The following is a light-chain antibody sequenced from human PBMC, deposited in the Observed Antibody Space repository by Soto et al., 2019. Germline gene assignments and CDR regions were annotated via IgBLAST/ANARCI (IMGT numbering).Light chain of an antibody. CDR2: DAS. CDR3: QQRSNWPLIS. Sequence: EIVLTQSPATLSLSPGERATLSCRASQSVSRYLAWYQQKPGQAPRLLIYDASNRATGIPARFSGRGSGTDFTITISSLEPEDFAVYYCQQRSNWPLISFGQGTRLEIK. V-gene: IGKV3-11*01. CDR1: QSVSRY. J-gene: IGKJ5*01.